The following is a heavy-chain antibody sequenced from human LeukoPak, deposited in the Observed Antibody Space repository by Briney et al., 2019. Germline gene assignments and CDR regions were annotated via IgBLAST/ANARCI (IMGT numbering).Heavy chain of an antibody. V-gene: IGHV3-66*02. CDR1: GFTVSSNY. CDR3: ARSTIFGVLDY. D-gene: IGHD3-3*01. Sequence: GGSLRLACAASGFTVSSNYMSWVRQAPGKGLEWVSVIYSGGSTYYAGSVKGRFTISRDNSKNTLYLQMNSLRAEDTVVYYCARSTIFGVLDYWGQGTLVTVSS. CDR2: IYSGGST. J-gene: IGHJ4*02.